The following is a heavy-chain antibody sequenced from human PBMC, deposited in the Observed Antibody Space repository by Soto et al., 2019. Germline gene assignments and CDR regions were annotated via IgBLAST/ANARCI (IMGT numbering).Heavy chain of an antibody. V-gene: IGHV3-48*02. J-gene: IGHJ6*02. D-gene: IGHD3-3*01. CDR3: APLSVFWSRYYTAAYYDSNRV. CDR1: GFTFSRYS. CDR2: ISSSSSTI. Sequence: PGGSLRLSCAVSGFTFSRYSMNCGRQAPGKGLAWASYISSSSSTIYYADSVKGRFTISRDNAKNSLYLQMNSLRDVDTAVYYFAPLSVFWSRYYTAAYYDSNRVSGQGTSDTDAS.